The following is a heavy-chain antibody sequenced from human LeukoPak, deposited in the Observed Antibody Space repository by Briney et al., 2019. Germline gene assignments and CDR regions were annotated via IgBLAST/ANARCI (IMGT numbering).Heavy chain of an antibody. CDR1: GYTFTGYY. J-gene: IGHJ4*02. CDR2: INPNNGVT. D-gene: IGHD5-18*01. Sequence: ASVKVSCKASGYTFTGYYIHWVRQAPGQGLECMGWINPNNGVTKYVQKFQGWVTMTRDTSVSTAYMELGGLESDGTVVYYCAREGTHGYDYWGQGTLVTVSS. CDR3: AREGTHGYDY. V-gene: IGHV1-2*04.